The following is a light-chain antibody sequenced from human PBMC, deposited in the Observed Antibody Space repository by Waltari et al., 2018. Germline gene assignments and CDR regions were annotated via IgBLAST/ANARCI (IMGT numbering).Light chain of an antibody. V-gene: IGKV1-13*02. J-gene: IGKJ3*01. Sequence: IQMSQSPSSLSASVCGRVTITCRASQGISSYLNWYQQKPGKAPKLLIYYANSLASGVPSRFSGSGSGTEFTLTISSLQPEDFATYYCQQGNSYPFTFGPGTKLDIK. CDR1: QGISSY. CDR3: QQGNSYPFT. CDR2: YAN.